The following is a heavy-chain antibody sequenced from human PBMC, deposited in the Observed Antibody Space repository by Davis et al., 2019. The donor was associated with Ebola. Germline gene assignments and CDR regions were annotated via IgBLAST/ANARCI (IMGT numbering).Heavy chain of an antibody. J-gene: IGHJ1*01. Sequence: GGSLRLSCAASGFTFSSHAMHWVRQAPGKGLEWVAVISYDGSNKYYADSVKGRFTISRDNAKNTLSLQMNSLRAEDTAVYYCAKAGAVTAPGLYFQHWGQGTLVTVSS. CDR2: ISYDGSNK. CDR1: GFTFSSHA. D-gene: IGHD2-21*02. CDR3: AKAGAVTAPGLYFQH. V-gene: IGHV3-30-3*01.